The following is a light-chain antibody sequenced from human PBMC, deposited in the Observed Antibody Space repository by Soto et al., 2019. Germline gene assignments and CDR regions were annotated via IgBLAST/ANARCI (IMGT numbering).Light chain of an antibody. CDR1: QSLLHSNGYNY. J-gene: IGKJ2*01. CDR2: LGS. V-gene: IGKV2-28*01. Sequence: DIVMTQSPLSLPVTPGEPAFISCRSSQSLLHSNGYNYLDWYLQKPGQSPQLLIYLGSNRASGVPARFSGSGSGTDFTLKISRVEAEDVGVYYCMQALQTPPYTFGQGTKLEIK. CDR3: MQALQTPPYT.